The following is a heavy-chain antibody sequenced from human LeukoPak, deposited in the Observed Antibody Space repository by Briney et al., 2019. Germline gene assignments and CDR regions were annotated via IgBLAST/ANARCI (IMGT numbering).Heavy chain of an antibody. J-gene: IGHJ2*01. CDR1: GYTFTSYG. CDR2: ISAYNGNT. Sequence: ASVKVSCKASGYTFTSYGISWVRQAPGQGLEWMGWISAYNGNTNYAQKLQGRVTMTTDTSTSAAYMELRSLRSDDTAVYYCARTSSSGWYPWYFDLWGRGTLVTVSS. V-gene: IGHV1-18*01. D-gene: IGHD6-19*01. CDR3: ARTSSSGWYPWYFDL.